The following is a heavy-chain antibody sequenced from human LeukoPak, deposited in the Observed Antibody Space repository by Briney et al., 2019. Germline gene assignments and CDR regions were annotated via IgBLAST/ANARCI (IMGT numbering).Heavy chain of an antibody. CDR2: IKYDGSEE. D-gene: IGHD4-17*01. J-gene: IGHJ4*02. CDR3: ARDKTSVTTFGY. Sequence: IKYDGSEEHYVDSVKGRFTISRDNAKNSLYLQINGLRAEGTAVYYCARDKTSVTTFGYWGQGTLVTVSS. V-gene: IGHV3-7*03.